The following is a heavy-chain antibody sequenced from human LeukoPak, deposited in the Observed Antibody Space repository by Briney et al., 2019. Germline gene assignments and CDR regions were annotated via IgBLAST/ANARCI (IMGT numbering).Heavy chain of an antibody. CDR1: GFTFDDYA. Sequence: GGSLRLSCAASGFTFDDYAMHWVRQAPGEGLEWVSGISWNSGSIGYADSVEGRFTISRDNAKNSLYLQMNSVRAEDTAFYSCAKDSSYSSGTLFDYWGQGTLVTVPS. CDR3: AKDSSYSSGTLFDY. V-gene: IGHV3-9*01. CDR2: ISWNSGSI. J-gene: IGHJ4*02. D-gene: IGHD6-19*01.